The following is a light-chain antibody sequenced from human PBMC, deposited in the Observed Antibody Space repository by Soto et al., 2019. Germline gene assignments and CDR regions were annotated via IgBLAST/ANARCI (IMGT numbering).Light chain of an antibody. CDR3: QQDNDWPPTWT. CDR1: QSVSSN. J-gene: IGKJ1*01. CDR2: GAS. V-gene: IGKV3-15*01. Sequence: EIVMTQSPATLSVSPGERATLSCRASQSVSSNLAGYQQKPGQAPRLLIYGASTRATGIPARFSGSGSGTEFDLTISSLQSEDFAIYYCQQDNDWPPTWTFGHGTKVEIK.